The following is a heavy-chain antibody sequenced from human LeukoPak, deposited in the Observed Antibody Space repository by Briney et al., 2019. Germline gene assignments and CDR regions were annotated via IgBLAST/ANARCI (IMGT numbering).Heavy chain of an antibody. CDR3: TRALINSAEY. CDR2: IDPSDSYT. V-gene: IGHV5-10-1*01. D-gene: IGHD4-23*01. J-gene: IGHJ4*01. CDR1: GYSFTRYS. Sequence: GESLKVSCERSGYSFTRYSSSWVREMPGKGLEWMGRIDPSDSYTNYSPSFQGHVTISADKSISTAYLQWSSLKASDTAMYYCTRALINSAEYWGHRTLVTVSS.